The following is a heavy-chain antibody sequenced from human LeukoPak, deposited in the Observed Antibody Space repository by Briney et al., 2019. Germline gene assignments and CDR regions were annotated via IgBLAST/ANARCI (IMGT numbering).Heavy chain of an antibody. V-gene: IGHV4-38-2*01. CDR1: GYSISSGYH. D-gene: IGHD5-12*01. CDR2: IYHSGST. CDR3: ARVATTTNPPQRPFDY. Sequence: SETLSLTCAVSGYSISSGYHWGWTRQPPGKGLEWIGNIYHSGSTYYNPSLKSRVTISVDTSKNQFSLRLSSVTAADTAVYYCARVATTTNPPQRPFDYWGQGILVTVSS. J-gene: IGHJ4*02.